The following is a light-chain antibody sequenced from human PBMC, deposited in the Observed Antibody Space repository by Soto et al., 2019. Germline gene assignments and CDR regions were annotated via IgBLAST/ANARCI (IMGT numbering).Light chain of an antibody. CDR2: GAS. V-gene: IGKV3-20*01. Sequence: EIVLTQSPGTLSLSPGERATLSCRASQSVSSSYLAWYQQKPGQAPRLLIYGASSRATGIPDRFSGSGSGKDFTLTISRLEPEDFAVYYCQQYGSWITFGQGTRLEIK. CDR3: QQYGSWIT. J-gene: IGKJ5*01. CDR1: QSVSSSY.